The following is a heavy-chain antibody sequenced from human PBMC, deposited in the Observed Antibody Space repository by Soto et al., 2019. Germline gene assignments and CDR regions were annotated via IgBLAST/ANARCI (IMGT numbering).Heavy chain of an antibody. J-gene: IGHJ4*02. Sequence: QVQLQESGPGLLKPSQTLSLTCSVSGGSVSNGAHYWSWIRQHPGKGLEWIGYIYYSGNPYYNPSLKSRVTLSVDTSKNQFPLKLSSVTAADTAVYYCATDRECGGAPWYFDYWGQGTLVTVSS. D-gene: IGHD1-26*01. V-gene: IGHV4-31*03. CDR1: GGSVSNGAHY. CDR3: ATDRECGGAPWYFDY. CDR2: IYYSGNP.